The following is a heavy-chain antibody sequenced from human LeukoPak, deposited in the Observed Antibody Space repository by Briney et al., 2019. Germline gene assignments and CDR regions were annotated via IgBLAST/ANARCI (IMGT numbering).Heavy chain of an antibody. V-gene: IGHV1-46*01. CDR3: ARGGWDSTGYTALYYFDY. CDR2: INPSGGIT. CDR1: GYTFTNYY. J-gene: IGHJ4*02. D-gene: IGHD3-22*01. Sequence: ASVKVSCKASGYTFTNYYMHWVRQAPGQGLEWMGIINPSGGITNYAQKFQGRVTMTRDMSTSTVYMELSSLRSEDTAIYYCARGGWDSTGYTALYYFDYWGQGTLVTVSS.